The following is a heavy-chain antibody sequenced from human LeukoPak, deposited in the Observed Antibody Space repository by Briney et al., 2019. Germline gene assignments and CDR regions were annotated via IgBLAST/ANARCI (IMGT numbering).Heavy chain of an antibody. D-gene: IGHD3-22*01. V-gene: IGHV3-30*04. CDR1: GFTFSSYA. CDR2: ISYDGSNK. J-gene: IGHJ4*02. Sequence: GGSLRLSCAASGFTFSSYAMHWVHQAPGKGLEWVAVISYDGSNKYYADSVKGRFTISRDNSKNTLYLQMNSLRAEDTAVYYCAREPYYYDSSGSPSVYFDYWGQGTLVTVSS. CDR3: AREPYYYDSSGSPSVYFDY.